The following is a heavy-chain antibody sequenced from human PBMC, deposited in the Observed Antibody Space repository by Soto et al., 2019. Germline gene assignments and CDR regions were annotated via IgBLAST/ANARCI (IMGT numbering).Heavy chain of an antibody. J-gene: IGHJ4*02. D-gene: IGHD6-19*01. CDR2: ISYDGSNK. V-gene: IGHV3-30*03. CDR3: ARGPTQYPWLFDY. CDR1: GSIFSSYG. Sequence: HPGGSLRLSCAVSGSIFSSYGMHWVRQAPGKGLEWVAVISYDGSNKYYADSVKGRFTISRDNSKNTLYLQMNSLRAEDTAVYYCARGPTQYPWLFDYWGQGTLVTVSS.